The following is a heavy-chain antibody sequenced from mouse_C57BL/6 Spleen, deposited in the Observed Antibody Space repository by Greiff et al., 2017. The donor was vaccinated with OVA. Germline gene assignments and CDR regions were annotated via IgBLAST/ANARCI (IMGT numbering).Heavy chain of an antibody. V-gene: IGHV1-42*01. CDR1: GYSFTGYY. Sequence: VQLKESGPELVKPGASVKISCKASGYSFTGYYMNWVKQSPEKSLEWIGEINPSTGGTTYNQKFKAKATLTVDKSSSTAYMQLKSLTSEDSAVYYCAPYYSNYGFAYWGQGTLVTVSA. J-gene: IGHJ3*01. D-gene: IGHD2-5*01. CDR3: APYYSNYGFAY. CDR2: INPSTGGT.